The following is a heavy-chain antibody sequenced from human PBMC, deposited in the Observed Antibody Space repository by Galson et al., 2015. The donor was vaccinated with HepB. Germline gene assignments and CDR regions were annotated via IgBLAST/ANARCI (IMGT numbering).Heavy chain of an antibody. D-gene: IGHD1-7*01. J-gene: IGHJ3*01. CDR1: GFTFRTYW. Sequence: SLRLSCAASGFTFRTYWMSWVRQAPGKGLEWVANTKQDESEKDFVDSVKGRFTISRDNSNNSQFLQMNSLRVEDTAVYYCARWRWRMGNFAFDLWGQGTMVTVSS. V-gene: IGHV3-7*01. CDR2: TKQDESEK. CDR3: ARWRWRMGNFAFDL.